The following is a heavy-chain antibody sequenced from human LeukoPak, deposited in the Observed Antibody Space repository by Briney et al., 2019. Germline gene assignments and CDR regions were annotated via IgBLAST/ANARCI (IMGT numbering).Heavy chain of an antibody. D-gene: IGHD3-16*01. CDR2: IDQSGGRN. Sequence: GGSLRLSCAASGFTFSGYGMNWVRQAPGRGLEWVANIDQSGGRNNYVDSVKGRFTISRDNAKNSLFLEMSSLRADDTAVYFCARDVEGGTFDIWGQGTTVTVSS. CDR1: GFTFSGYG. CDR3: ARDVEGGTFDI. J-gene: IGHJ3*02. V-gene: IGHV3-7*05.